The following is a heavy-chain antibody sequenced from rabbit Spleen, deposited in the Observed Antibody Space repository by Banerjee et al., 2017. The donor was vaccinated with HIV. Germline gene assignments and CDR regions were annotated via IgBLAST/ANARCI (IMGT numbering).Heavy chain of an antibody. Sequence: QSLEESGGDLVKPGASLTLTCTASGFSFSMSYHLCWVRQAPGKGLEWIACIYVGSSGSTYYASWAKGRFTISKTSSTTVTLQMTSLTVADTATYFCARDTSSSFSSYGMDLWGQGTLVTVS. D-gene: IGHD1-1*01. CDR2: IYVGSSGST. J-gene: IGHJ6*01. CDR1: GFSFSMSYH. V-gene: IGHV1S40*01. CDR3: ARDTSSSFSSYGMDL.